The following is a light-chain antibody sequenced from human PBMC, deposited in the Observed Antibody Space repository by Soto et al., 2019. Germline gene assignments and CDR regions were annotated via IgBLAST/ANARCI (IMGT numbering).Light chain of an antibody. CDR2: EVS. CDR1: SSDIGAYNF. CDR3: NSHSSSSTLV. Sequence: QSALTQPASVSGSPGQSITISCTGTSSDIGAYNFVSWYQQHPGKAPKLMIYEVSNRPSGVSNRFSGSKSGNTASLTISGLQAEDEADYYCNSHSSSSTLVFGGGTKLTVL. V-gene: IGLV2-14*01. J-gene: IGLJ3*02.